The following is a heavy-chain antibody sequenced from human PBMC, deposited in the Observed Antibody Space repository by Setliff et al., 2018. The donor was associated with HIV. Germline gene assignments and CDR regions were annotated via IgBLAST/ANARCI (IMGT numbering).Heavy chain of an antibody. V-gene: IGHV4-34*01. Sequence: PSETLSLTCAVYGGSFGDQFWNWIRQSPGKGLEWIGFIYNSVTTNYNPSLKSRVTMSTDTSQNQFSLKLTSVTATDTAVYYCARHRYSSSINWFDPWGQGTLVTVSS. D-gene: IGHD6-13*01. J-gene: IGHJ5*02. CDR3: ARHRYSSSINWFDP. CDR1: GGSFGDQF. CDR2: IYNSVTT.